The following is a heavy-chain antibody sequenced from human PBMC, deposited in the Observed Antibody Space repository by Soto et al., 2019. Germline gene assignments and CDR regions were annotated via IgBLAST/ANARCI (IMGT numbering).Heavy chain of an antibody. V-gene: IGHV4-34*01. D-gene: IGHD6-13*01. CDR1: GGSFSGYY. CDR2: INHSGST. Sequence: PSETLSLTCAVYGGSFSGYYWSWIRQPPGKGLEWIGEINHSGSTNYNPSLKSRVTISVDTSKNQFSLKLSSVTAADTAVYYCAREKTYSSSWYHDYWGQGTLVTVSS. CDR3: AREKTYSSSWYHDY. J-gene: IGHJ4*02.